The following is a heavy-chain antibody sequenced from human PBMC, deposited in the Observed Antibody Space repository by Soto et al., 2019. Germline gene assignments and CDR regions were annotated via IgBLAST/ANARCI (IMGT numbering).Heavy chain of an antibody. V-gene: IGHV3-30-3*01. CDR1: GFTFSSYA. Sequence: GGSLRLSCAASGFTFSSYAMHWVRQAPGKGLEWVAVISYDGSNKYYADSVKGRFTISRDNSKNTLYLQMNSLRAEDTAVYYCARSSYVEESLSDYWGQGTLVTVSS. CDR2: ISYDGSNK. CDR3: ARSSYVEESLSDY. D-gene: IGHD3-16*01. J-gene: IGHJ4*02.